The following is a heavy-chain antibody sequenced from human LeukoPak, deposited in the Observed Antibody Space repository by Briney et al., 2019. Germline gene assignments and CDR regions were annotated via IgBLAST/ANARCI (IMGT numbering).Heavy chain of an antibody. D-gene: IGHD5-18*01. CDR2: IYTSGGT. J-gene: IGHJ4*02. CDR3: VRVGKTAMVKGGYYFDY. Sequence: PSETLSFTCTVSGGSISSYYWSWIRQPAGKGLEWIGRIYTSGGTNYNPSLKSRVTMSVDTSKNQFSLKLSSVTAADTAVYYCVRVGKTAMVKGGYYFDYWGQGTLVTVSS. CDR1: GGSISSYY. V-gene: IGHV4-4*07.